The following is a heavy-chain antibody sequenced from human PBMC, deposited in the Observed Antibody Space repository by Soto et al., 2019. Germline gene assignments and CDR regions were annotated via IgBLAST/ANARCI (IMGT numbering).Heavy chain of an antibody. J-gene: IGHJ4*02. CDR3: ASGQQLVRNY. CDR2: IYYSGTT. Sequence: PSETLSLTCAVSGYSISSSNWWGWIRQPPGKGLEWIGYIYYSGTTYYNPSLKSRVTISVDRSKNQFSLKLSSVTAADTAVYYCASGQQLVRNYWGKGTLVTVSS. V-gene: IGHV4-28*01. D-gene: IGHD6-13*01. CDR1: GYSISSSNW.